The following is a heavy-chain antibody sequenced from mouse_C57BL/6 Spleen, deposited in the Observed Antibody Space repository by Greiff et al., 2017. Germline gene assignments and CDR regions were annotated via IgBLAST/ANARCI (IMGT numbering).Heavy chain of an antibody. CDR3: AREGGWFAY. V-gene: IGHV5-4*01. CDR2: ISDGGSYT. J-gene: IGHJ3*01. CDR1: GFTFSSYA. Sequence: EVQLVESGGGLVKPGGSLKLSCAASGFTFSSYALSWVRQTPEKRLEWVATISDGGSYTYYPDNVKGRFTISRDNAKNNRYLQMSHLKSEDTAMYYCAREGGWFAYWGQGTLVTVSA.